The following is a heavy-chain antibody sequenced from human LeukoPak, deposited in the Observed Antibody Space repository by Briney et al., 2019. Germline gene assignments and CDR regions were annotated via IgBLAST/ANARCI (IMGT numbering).Heavy chain of an antibody. J-gene: IGHJ4*02. CDR2: INHSGST. CDR1: GGSFSGYY. V-gene: IGHV4-34*01. CDR3: ARSYGFGPEYYFDY. D-gene: IGHD3-10*01. Sequence: ASETLSLTCAVYGGSFSGYYWSWIRQPPGKGLEWIGEINHSGSTNYNPSLKSRVTISVDTSRNQFSLKLSSVTAADTAVYYCARSYGFGPEYYFDYWGQGTLVTVSS.